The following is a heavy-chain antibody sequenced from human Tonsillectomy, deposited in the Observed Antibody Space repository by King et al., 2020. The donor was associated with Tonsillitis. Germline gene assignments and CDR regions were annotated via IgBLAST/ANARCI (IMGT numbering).Heavy chain of an antibody. Sequence: LQESGPGVVKPSETLSLTCTVSGGSISSYYWSWIRQPPGQGLEWIGYIYYSGSTNYNPSLKSRVTISVDTSKNQFFLKLSSVTAADTAVYYCVRDYSGTKQYDYWGQGTLVTVSS. V-gene: IGHV4-59*01. CDR2: IYYSGST. CDR1: GGSISSYY. CDR3: VRDYSGTKQYDY. J-gene: IGHJ4*02. D-gene: IGHD1-1*01.